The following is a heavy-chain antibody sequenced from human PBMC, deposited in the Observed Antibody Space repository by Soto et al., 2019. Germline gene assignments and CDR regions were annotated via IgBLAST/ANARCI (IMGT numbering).Heavy chain of an antibody. CDR2: ISCCGGST. D-gene: IGHD6-19*01. CDR3: AKADGEQWLIPHLDN. Sequence: PGGSLRLSCEASGFNFKKFAMGWVRQAPGEGLEWVSGISCCGGSTFYADSVKGRFSLARDDSKITLSLQLNSLRVEDTAHYYCAKADGEQWLIPHLDNWGQGTQVTV. V-gene: IGHV3-23*01. CDR1: GFNFKKFA. J-gene: IGHJ1*01.